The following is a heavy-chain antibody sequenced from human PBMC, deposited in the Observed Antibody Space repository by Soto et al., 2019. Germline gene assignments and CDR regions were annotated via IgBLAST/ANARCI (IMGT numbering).Heavy chain of an antibody. J-gene: IGHJ6*02. CDR2: IYHSGST. CDR1: GGSFSGYY. D-gene: IGHD3-10*01. V-gene: IGHV4-34*01. CDR3: ARVGGYGMDV. Sequence: SLTCAVYGGSFSGYYWSWIRQPPGKGLEWIGSIYHSGSTYNNPSLKSRVTISVDTSKNQFSLKLSSVTAADTAVYYCARVGGYGMDVWGQGTTVTVSS.